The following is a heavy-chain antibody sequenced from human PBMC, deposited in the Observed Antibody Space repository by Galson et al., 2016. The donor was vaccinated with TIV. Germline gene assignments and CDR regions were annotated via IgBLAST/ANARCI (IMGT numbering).Heavy chain of an antibody. CDR1: GGSITDDP. Sequence: QVQLQESGPGLVKPSETLSLTCSVPGGSITDDPWTWIRQPPGKEFEWLGYPYYGGSTNFNPSLESRVTMSIDSSKNQLSLKLRSANAADTAFYYCARVDNWHASRFDPWGQGTLVIVSS. CDR2: PYYGGST. D-gene: IGHD1-20*01. CDR3: ARVDNWHASRFDP. J-gene: IGHJ5*02. V-gene: IGHV4-59*01.